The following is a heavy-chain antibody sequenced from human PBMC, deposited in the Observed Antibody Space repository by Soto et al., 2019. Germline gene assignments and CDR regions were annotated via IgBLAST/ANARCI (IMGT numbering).Heavy chain of an antibody. D-gene: IGHD3-10*01. V-gene: IGHV1-18*01. Sequence: GASVKVSCKASGYTFTSYGISWVRQAPGQGLEWMGWISTYNGNTNYAQKLQGRVTMTTDTSTNTAYMDLRSLTSDDTAVYFCARSLGSYYYGMDVWGQGTTVTVSS. CDR3: ARSLGSYYYGMDV. J-gene: IGHJ6*02. CDR1: GYTFTSYG. CDR2: ISTYNGNT.